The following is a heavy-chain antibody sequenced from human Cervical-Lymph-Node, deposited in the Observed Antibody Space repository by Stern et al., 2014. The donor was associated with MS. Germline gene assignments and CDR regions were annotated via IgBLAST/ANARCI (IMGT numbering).Heavy chain of an antibody. D-gene: IGHD3-22*01. Sequence: VQLVESGGDLVQPGGSLRLSCAASGFTFNKYAMHWVRQAPGKGLEWVSTISGSGGSIYYADYVKGRFTISRDNSENTPYLQMHSLIAEDTAIYYCAKQYFDSSGYSYYYGMDVWGQGTTVTVSS. J-gene: IGHJ6*02. CDR2: ISGSGGSI. CDR3: AKQYFDSSGYSYYYGMDV. V-gene: IGHV3-23*04. CDR1: GFTFNKYA.